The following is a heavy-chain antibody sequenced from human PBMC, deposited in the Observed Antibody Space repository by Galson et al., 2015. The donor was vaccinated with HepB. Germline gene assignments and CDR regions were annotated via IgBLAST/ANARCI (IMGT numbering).Heavy chain of an antibody. J-gene: IGHJ4*02. V-gene: IGHV3-30*04. D-gene: IGHD6-19*01. CDR2: ISYDGSNK. CDR1: GFTFSSYA. Sequence: SLRLSCAASGFTFSSYAMHWVRQAPGKGLEWVAVISYDGSNKYYADSVKGRFTISRDNSKNTLYLQMNSLRAEDTAVYYCARGRLGDYWGQGTLVTVSS. CDR3: ARGRLGDY.